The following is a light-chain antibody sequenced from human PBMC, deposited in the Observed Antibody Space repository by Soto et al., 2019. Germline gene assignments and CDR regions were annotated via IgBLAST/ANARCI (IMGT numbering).Light chain of an antibody. CDR2: AAS. CDR3: QQYYSYPPT. J-gene: IGKJ1*01. Sequence: DIQMKQSPTSLSASVGDRFTITFRASQSISSWLAWYQQKPGKPPRLLIYAASTLQSGVPSRFSGSGSGTDFTLTISCLQSEDFATYYCQQYYSYPPTFGQGTKVDIK. V-gene: IGKV1-5*01. CDR1: QSISSW.